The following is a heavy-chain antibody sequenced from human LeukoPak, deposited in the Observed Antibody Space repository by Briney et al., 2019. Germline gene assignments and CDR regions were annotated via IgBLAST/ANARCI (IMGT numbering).Heavy chain of an antibody. CDR1: GFTFSTYW. Sequence: GGSLRLSCAASGFTFSTYWMTWVRQAPGKGLEWVSTISGSGHNTYYADSVKARFIISRDNSKNMLFLQMDSLRADDTAVYYCAKIVVAEPAYWGQGTLVSVSS. CDR2: ISGSGHNT. D-gene: IGHD2-15*01. J-gene: IGHJ4*02. CDR3: AKIVVAEPAY. V-gene: IGHV3-23*01.